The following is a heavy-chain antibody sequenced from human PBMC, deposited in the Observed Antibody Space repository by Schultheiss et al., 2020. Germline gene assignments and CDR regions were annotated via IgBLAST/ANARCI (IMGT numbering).Heavy chain of an antibody. CDR2: IYSCGST. CDR1: GFTVSSNY. Sequence: GGSLRLSCAASGFTVSSNYMSWVRQAPGKGLEWVSVIYSCGSTYYADSVKGRFTISRDNSKNTLYLQMNSLRAEDTAVYYCARNTDCSSTSCYYYGMDFWGQGTTVTVSS. V-gene: IGHV3-53*01. D-gene: IGHD2-2*01. J-gene: IGHJ6*02. CDR3: ARNTDCSSTSCYYYGMDF.